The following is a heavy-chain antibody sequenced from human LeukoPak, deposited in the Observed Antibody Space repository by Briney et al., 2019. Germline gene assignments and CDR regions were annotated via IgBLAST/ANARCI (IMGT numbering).Heavy chain of an antibody. J-gene: IGHJ5*02. CDR3: ARASMVRGVIKLNWFDP. D-gene: IGHD3-10*01. CDR2: IYYSGST. Sequence: PSETLSLTCTVSGGSISSSSYYWGWIRQPPGKGLEWIGSIYYSGSTYYNPSLKSRVTISVDTSKNQFSLKLSSVTAADTAVYYCARASMVRGVIKLNWFDPWGQGTLVTVSS. V-gene: IGHV4-39*07. CDR1: GGSISSSSYY.